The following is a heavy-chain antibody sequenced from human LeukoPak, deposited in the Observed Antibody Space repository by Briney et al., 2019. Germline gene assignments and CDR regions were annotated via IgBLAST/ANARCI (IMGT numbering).Heavy chain of an antibody. CDR3: AKDRLGMYSSGWYFDY. Sequence: GGSLRLSCAASGFTFSTYWMSWVRQAPGKGLEWVANIKQDGSETYYVDSVKGRFTVSRDNAKDSLYLQMNSLRAEDTAVYYCAKDRLGMYSSGWYFDYWGQGTLVTVSS. CDR2: IKQDGSET. J-gene: IGHJ4*02. D-gene: IGHD6-19*01. V-gene: IGHV3-7*01. CDR1: GFTFSTYW.